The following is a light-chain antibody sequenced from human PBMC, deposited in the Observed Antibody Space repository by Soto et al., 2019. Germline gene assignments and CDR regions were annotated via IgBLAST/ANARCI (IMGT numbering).Light chain of an antibody. CDR3: MQALETPLT. Sequence: IVMTQSPLSLSVTPGEAASISCMSSARLLHKNGYNYVDWYLQKPGQSPRLLIYLGFDRASGVPVRFSGSGSGTDFTLTISRVEAEDVGVYFCMQALETPLTFGPGTKVDIK. CDR2: LGF. CDR1: ARLLHKNGYNY. V-gene: IGKV2-28*01. J-gene: IGKJ3*01.